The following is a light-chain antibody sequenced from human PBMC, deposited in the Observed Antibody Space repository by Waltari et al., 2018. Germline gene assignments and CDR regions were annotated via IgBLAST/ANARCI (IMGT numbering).Light chain of an antibody. Sequence: EIVLTQSPGTLSLSPGEGATLSCRASQSVGSNYLVWYQQKPGQAPRLLIYGASNRATCIPDRFSGSGSGTDFTLTISRLEPEDFAVYYCQQFGSSSSFGQGTRLEIK. J-gene: IGKJ5*01. V-gene: IGKV3-20*01. CDR1: QSVGSNY. CDR2: GAS. CDR3: QQFGSSSS.